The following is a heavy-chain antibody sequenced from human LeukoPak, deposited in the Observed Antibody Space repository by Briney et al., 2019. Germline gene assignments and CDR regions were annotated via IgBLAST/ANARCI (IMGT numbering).Heavy chain of an antibody. CDR2: INPNSGGT. J-gene: IGHJ4*02. Sequence: GASVKVSCKASGYTFTGYYMHWVRQAPGQGLEWMGWINPNSGGTNYAQKFQGRVTMTRDTSISTAYMELSRLRSDDTAVYYCARARVGARGDFDYWGQGTLVTVSS. V-gene: IGHV1-2*02. CDR1: GYTFTGYY. D-gene: IGHD4-23*01. CDR3: ARARVGARGDFDY.